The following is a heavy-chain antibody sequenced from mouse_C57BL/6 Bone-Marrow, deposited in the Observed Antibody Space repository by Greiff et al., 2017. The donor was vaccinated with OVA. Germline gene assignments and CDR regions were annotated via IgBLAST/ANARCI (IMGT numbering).Heavy chain of an antibody. CDR2: ISYDGSN. J-gene: IGHJ1*03. D-gene: IGHD1-1*01. V-gene: IGHV3-6*01. Sequence: EVQLQESGPGLVKPSQSLSLTCSVTGYSITSGYYWTWIRQFPGNKLEWMGYISYDGSNNYNPSLKNRISITRDTSKNQFFLKLNSVTTEDTATYYCARDYYGSYWYFDVWGTGTTVTVSS. CDR1: GYSITSGYY. CDR3: ARDYYGSYWYFDV.